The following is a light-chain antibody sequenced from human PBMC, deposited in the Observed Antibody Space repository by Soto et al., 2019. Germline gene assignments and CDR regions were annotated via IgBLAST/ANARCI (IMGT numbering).Light chain of an antibody. Sequence: EIVMTQSPVTLSVSPGERATLPCRASQSVSSNLAWYQQKPGQAPRLLIHGASTRATGIPARFSGSGSGTEFTLTISSLQSEDFAVYYCQQYNNWPVFGPGTKVDIK. J-gene: IGKJ3*01. V-gene: IGKV3-15*01. CDR2: GAS. CDR1: QSVSSN. CDR3: QQYNNWPV.